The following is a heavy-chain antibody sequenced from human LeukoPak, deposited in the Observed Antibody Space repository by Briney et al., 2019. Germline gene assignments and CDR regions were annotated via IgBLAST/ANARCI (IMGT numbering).Heavy chain of an antibody. Sequence: GGSLRLSCAASGFTSSSYGMSWVRQAPGKGLEWVSAISGSGGSTYYADSVKGRFTISRDNSKNTLYLQMNSLRAEDTAVYYCARANNDYSSYYYYYYMDVWGKGTTVTVSS. D-gene: IGHD6-13*01. CDR3: ARANNDYSSYYYYYYMDV. CDR2: ISGSGGST. V-gene: IGHV3-23*01. CDR1: GFTSSSYG. J-gene: IGHJ6*03.